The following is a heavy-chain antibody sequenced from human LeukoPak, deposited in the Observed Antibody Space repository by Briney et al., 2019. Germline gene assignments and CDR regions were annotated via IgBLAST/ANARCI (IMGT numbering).Heavy chain of an antibody. D-gene: IGHD3-9*01. Sequence: GGSLRLSCAASGFSFSKYWMHWVRQTPGEGLVWVSRIREDGTYTSYADSVKGRFTISRDNARNTVFLQMNSLRAEDTAVYYCARDFDMGITPGDDFDFWGQGTLVTVSS. CDR2: IREDGTYT. CDR3: ARDFDMGITPGDDFDF. J-gene: IGHJ4*02. V-gene: IGHV3-74*01. CDR1: GFSFSKYW.